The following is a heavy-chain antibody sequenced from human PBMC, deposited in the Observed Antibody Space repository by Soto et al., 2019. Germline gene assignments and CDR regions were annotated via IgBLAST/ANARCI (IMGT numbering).Heavy chain of an antibody. CDR1: GFTFSDYY. CDR2: MSGSSRYT. Sequence: PGGSLRLSCAASGFTFSDYYMNWIRQAPGKGLEWVSYMSGSSRYTDFADSVKGRFTISRDNAKNSLYLQMNSLRAEDTAVYYCARGGYYYNSSGYYYSFDFWGQGTLVTVSS. D-gene: IGHD3-22*01. V-gene: IGHV3-11*06. J-gene: IGHJ4*02. CDR3: ARGGYYYNSSGYYYSFDF.